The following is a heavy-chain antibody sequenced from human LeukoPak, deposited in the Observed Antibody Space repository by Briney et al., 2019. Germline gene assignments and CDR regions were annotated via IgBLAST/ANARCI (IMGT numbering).Heavy chain of an antibody. J-gene: IGHJ3*02. Sequence: PGGSLRLSCVGSGFTFNRHAMHWVRQAPGKELEWVSVIYSGGSTYYADSVKGRFTISRDNSKNTLYLQMNSLRAEDTAVYYCASPYYDFWSGSQLDAFDIWGQGTMVTVSS. D-gene: IGHD3-3*01. V-gene: IGHV3-66*01. CDR1: GFTFNRHA. CDR3: ASPYYDFWSGSQLDAFDI. CDR2: IYSGGST.